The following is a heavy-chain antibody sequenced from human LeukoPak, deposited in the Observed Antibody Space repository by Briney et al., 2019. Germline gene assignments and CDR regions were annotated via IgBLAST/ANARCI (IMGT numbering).Heavy chain of an antibody. J-gene: IGHJ5*02. V-gene: IGHV4-59*08. CDR1: GGSISSYY. D-gene: IGHD2-8*01. Sequence: SETLSLTCTVSGGSISSYYWSWIRQPPGKGLEWIGYIYYSGSTNYNPSLKSRVTISVDTSKNQFSLKLSSVTAADTAVYYCARQTMYYAFDPWGQGTLVTVSS. CDR3: ARQTMYYAFDP. CDR2: IYYSGST.